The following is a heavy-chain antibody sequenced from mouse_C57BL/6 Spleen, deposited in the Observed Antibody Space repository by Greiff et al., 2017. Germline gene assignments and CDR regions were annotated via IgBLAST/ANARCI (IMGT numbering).Heavy chain of an antibody. J-gene: IGHJ4*01. CDR1: GYSFTDYN. CDR3: ARCSYYSNSHAMDY. CDR2: INPNYGTT. D-gene: IGHD2-5*01. V-gene: IGHV1-39*01. Sequence: EVQLQQSGPVLVKPGASVKISCKASGYSFTDYNMNWVKQSNGKSLEWIGVINPNYGTTSYNQKFKGKATLTVDQSSSTAYMQLNSLTSEDSAVYYCARCSYYSNSHAMDYWGQGASVTVSS.